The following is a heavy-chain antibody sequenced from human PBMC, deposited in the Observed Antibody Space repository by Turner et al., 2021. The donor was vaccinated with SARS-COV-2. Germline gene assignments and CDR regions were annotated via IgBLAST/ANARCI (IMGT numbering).Heavy chain of an antibody. J-gene: IGHJ4*02. V-gene: IGHV3-23*01. Sequence: EVQLLESGGALVQPGGSLRLSCLAAELRFSTDAMNWVRQTPGKGLAWISAIRGSGSNTYYADSVKGRFTISRDNSKNTLFLEMNNLKAEDTALYYCARSGSGSYCFDYWGQGTLVTVSS. CDR3: ARSGSGSYCFDY. CDR2: IRGSGSNT. CDR1: ELRFSTDA. D-gene: IGHD1-26*01.